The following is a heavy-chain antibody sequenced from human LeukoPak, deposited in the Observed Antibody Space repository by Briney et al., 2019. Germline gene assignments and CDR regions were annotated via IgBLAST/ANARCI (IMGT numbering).Heavy chain of an antibody. V-gene: IGHV3-30*18. D-gene: IGHD3-16*02. CDR1: GFTLSSYG. J-gene: IGHJ4*02. Sequence: GGSLRLSCAASGFTLSSYGMHWVRQAPGKGLEWVAVMSYDGSDNYYADSVKGRFTISRDNSKNTLYLQMNSLRAEDTAVYYCAKELGVWGSYRYLDYWGQGTLVTVSS. CDR2: MSYDGSDN. CDR3: AKELGVWGSYRYLDY.